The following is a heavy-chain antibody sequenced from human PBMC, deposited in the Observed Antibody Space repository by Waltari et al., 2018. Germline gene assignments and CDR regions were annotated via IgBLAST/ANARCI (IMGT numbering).Heavy chain of an antibody. CDR2: IYYSGST. Sequence: QVQLQESGPGLVKPSQTLSLTCTVSGGSISSGDYYWSWIRQPPGKGLEWIGYIYYSGSTYYNPSLKSRVTISVDTSKNQFSLKLSSVTAADTAVYYCARVPAVEWSPYYYMDVWGKGTTVTVSS. CDR1: GGSISSGDYY. J-gene: IGHJ6*03. V-gene: IGHV4-30-4*08. CDR3: ARVPAVEWSPYYYMDV. D-gene: IGHD3-3*01.